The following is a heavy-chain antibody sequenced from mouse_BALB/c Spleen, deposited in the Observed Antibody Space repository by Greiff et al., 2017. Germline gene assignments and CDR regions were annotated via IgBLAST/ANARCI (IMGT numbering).Heavy chain of an antibody. Sequence: EVQLQESGGGLVQPGGSLKLSCAASGFTFSSYGMSWVRQTPDKRLELVATINSNGGSTYYPDSVKGRFTISRDNAKNTLYLQMSSLKSEDTAMYYCAREYGNYSFAYWGQGTLVTVSA. V-gene: IGHV5-6-3*01. J-gene: IGHJ3*01. CDR3: AREYGNYSFAY. CDR2: INSNGGST. CDR1: GFTFSSYG. D-gene: IGHD2-10*02.